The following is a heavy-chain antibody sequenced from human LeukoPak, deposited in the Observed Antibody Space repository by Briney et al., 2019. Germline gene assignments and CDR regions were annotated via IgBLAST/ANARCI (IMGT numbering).Heavy chain of an antibody. D-gene: IGHD4/OR15-4a*01. CDR2: ISGSGGST. J-gene: IGHJ6*02. CDR1: GFTFSSYA. Sequence: PGGSLRLSCAASGFTFSSYAMSWVRQAPGKGLEWVSAISGSGGSTYYADSVKGRFTISRDNSTNTLYLQMNSLRAEDTAVYYCAKANYMTILSAVYYGMDVWGQGTTVTVSS. V-gene: IGHV3-23*01. CDR3: AKANYMTILSAVYYGMDV.